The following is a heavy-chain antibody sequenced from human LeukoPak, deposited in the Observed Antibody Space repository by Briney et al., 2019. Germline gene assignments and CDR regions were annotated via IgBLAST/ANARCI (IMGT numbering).Heavy chain of an antibody. D-gene: IGHD1-26*01. J-gene: IGHJ3*02. Sequence: PGGSLRLSCAASGFTFSSYAMSWVRQAPGKGLEWVSAISGSGGSTYYADSVKGRFTISRDNSKNTLYLQMNSLRAEDTAVYYCAKSGSIVGALDAFDIWSQGTMVTVSS. CDR1: GFTFSSYA. V-gene: IGHV3-23*01. CDR3: AKSGSIVGALDAFDI. CDR2: ISGSGGST.